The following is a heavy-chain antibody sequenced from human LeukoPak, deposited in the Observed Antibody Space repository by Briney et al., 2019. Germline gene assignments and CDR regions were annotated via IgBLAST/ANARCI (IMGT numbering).Heavy chain of an antibody. CDR3: ARAVLGRGYDY. CDR1: GFTFSSYS. CDR2: ISSSSSYI. V-gene: IGHV3-21*01. J-gene: IGHJ4*02. D-gene: IGHD1-26*01. Sequence: GGSLRLSCAASGFTFSSYSMNWVRQAPGKGLEWVSSISSSSSYIYYADSVKGRLTISRDNAKNSLYLQMNSLRAEDTAVYYCARAVLGRGYDYWGQGTLVTVSS.